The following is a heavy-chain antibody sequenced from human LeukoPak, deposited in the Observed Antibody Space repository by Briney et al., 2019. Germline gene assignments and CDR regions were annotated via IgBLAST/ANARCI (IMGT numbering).Heavy chain of an antibody. D-gene: IGHD6-6*01. V-gene: IGHV3-20*04. CDR2: INWNGGST. Sequence: RSGGSLRLSCAASGFTFDDYGMSWVRQAPGKGLEWVSGINWNGGSTGYADSVKGRFTISRGNAKNSLYLQMNSLRAEDTALYYCARIEYSSSSYYYYMDVWGKGTTVTVSS. CDR1: GFTFDDYG. CDR3: ARIEYSSSSYYYYMDV. J-gene: IGHJ6*03.